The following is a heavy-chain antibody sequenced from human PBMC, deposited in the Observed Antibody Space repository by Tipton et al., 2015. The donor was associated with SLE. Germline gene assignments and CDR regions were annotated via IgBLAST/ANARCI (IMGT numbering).Heavy chain of an antibody. CDR3: ARQLTTVTTLGAFDI. CDR1: GGSISSSSYY. CDR2: IYYSGST. Sequence: TLSLTCTVSGGSISSSSYYWGWIRQPPGKGLEWIGSIYYSGSTYFNPSLKSRVTMSVDTSKNQFSLNLSSMTAADTAVSYCARQLTTVTTLGAFDIWGQGTMVTVSS. V-gene: IGHV4-39*07. D-gene: IGHD4-17*01. J-gene: IGHJ3*02.